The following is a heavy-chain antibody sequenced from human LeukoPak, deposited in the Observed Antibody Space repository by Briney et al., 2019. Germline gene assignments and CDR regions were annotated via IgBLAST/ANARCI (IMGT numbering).Heavy chain of an antibody. CDR2: ISSSGSDI. V-gene: IGHV3-11*01. J-gene: IGHJ3*02. Sequence: GGSLRLSCAASGFTFRSYYMGWIRQAPGKGLDWISYISSSGSDIFYEDSVKGRFSLSRDNTRNSLYLQMNSLGAEDTAVYYCARLGYCTGGRCFDTFDMWGQGTMVTVSS. D-gene: IGHD2-8*02. CDR1: GFTFRSYY. CDR3: ARLGYCTGGRCFDTFDM.